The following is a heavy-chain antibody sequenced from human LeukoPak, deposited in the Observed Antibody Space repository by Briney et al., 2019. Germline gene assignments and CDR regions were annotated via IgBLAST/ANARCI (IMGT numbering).Heavy chain of an antibody. J-gene: IGHJ4*02. CDR2: INHSGST. V-gene: IGHV4-38-2*02. D-gene: IGHD3-10*01. Sequence: SETLSLTCTVSGYSISSGYYWSWIRPPPGKGLEWIGEINHSGSTNYNPSLKSRVTISVDTSKNQFSLKLSSVTAADTAVYYCARGLFGRSSYGSGSYYIGWGQGTLVTVSS. CDR3: ARGLFGRSSYGSGSYYIG. CDR1: GYSISSGYY.